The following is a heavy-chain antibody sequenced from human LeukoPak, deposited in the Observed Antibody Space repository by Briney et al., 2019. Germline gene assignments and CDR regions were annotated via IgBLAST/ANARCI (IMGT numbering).Heavy chain of an antibody. CDR3: ARDPDSYEMYHFDY. Sequence: ASVKVSCKASGYTFTGYYMHWVRQAPGQELEWMGWINPNSGGTNYSQKFQGRVTMTRDTSISTVYMELSRLRSDDTAVYYCARDPDSYEMYHFDYWGQGTLVTVSS. CDR2: INPNSGGT. J-gene: IGHJ4*02. D-gene: IGHD5-12*01. V-gene: IGHV1-2*02. CDR1: GYTFTGYY.